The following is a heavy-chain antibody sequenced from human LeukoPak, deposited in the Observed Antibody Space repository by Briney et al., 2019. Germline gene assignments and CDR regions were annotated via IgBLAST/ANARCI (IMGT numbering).Heavy chain of an antibody. CDR2: IWYDGSNK. CDR1: GFTFSSYG. J-gene: IGHJ4*02. V-gene: IGHV3-30*19. Sequence: GGSLRLSCAASGFTFSSYGMHWVRQAPGKGLEWVAVIWYDGSNKYYADSVKGRFTISRDNSKNTLYLQMNSLRAEDTAVYYCARDPSYYDSSGYFDYWGQGTLVTVSS. CDR3: ARDPSYYDSSGYFDY. D-gene: IGHD3-22*01.